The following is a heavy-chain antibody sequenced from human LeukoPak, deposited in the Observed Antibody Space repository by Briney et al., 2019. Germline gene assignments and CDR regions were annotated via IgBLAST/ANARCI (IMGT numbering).Heavy chain of an antibody. CDR1: GGSISSSSYY. J-gene: IGHJ4*02. V-gene: IGHV4-39*01. D-gene: IGHD3-22*01. CDR2: IYYSGST. CDR3: ARGFPQNYYDSSLFDY. Sequence: PSETLSLTCTVSGGSISSSSYYWGWIRQPPGKGLEWIGSIYYSGSTYYNPSLKSRVTISVDTSKNQFSLKLSSVTAADTAVYYCARGFPQNYYDSSLFDYWGQGTLVTVSS.